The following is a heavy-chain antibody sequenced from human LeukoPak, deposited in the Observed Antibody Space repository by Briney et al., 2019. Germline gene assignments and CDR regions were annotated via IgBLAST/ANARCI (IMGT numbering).Heavy chain of an antibody. Sequence: GGSLRLSCAASRFPFNTYGMHWVRQAPGKGLEWVAFIQYGGTNKNYADSVKGRFTISRDNSKNTLYLQMNSLRAEDTAVYYCAKDRHAPGRYCSSAICFPFDIWGQGTLVTVSS. CDR1: RFPFNTYG. CDR2: IQYGGTNK. J-gene: IGHJ5*02. D-gene: IGHD2-2*01. CDR3: AKDRHAPGRYCSSAICFPFDI. V-gene: IGHV3-30*02.